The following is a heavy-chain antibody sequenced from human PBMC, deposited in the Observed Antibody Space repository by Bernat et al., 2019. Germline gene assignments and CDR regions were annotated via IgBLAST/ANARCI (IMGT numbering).Heavy chain of an antibody. Sequence: EVQLVESGGGLVQPGGSLGLSCAASGFTFTSWMTWVRQAPGKGLEWVASINQDGSEKYYLDSVKGRFTISRDNAKNSLSLQMNSLRAEDTAVYYCATDLRYSFYWGQGTLVTVSS. CDR2: INQDGSEK. J-gene: IGHJ4*02. V-gene: IGHV3-7*03. CDR3: ATDLRYSFY. D-gene: IGHD3-16*02. CDR1: GFTFTSW.